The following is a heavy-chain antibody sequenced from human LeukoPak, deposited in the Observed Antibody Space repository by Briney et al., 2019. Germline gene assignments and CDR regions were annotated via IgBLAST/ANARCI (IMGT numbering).Heavy chain of an antibody. V-gene: IGHV4-61*05. J-gene: IGHJ6*02. CDR1: AGSISSSSYY. Sequence: PSETLSLTCTVSAGSISSSSYYWGWIRQPPGKGLEWIGYIYYSGSTNYNPSLKSRVTISVDTSKNQFSLKLSSVTAADTAVYYCARGGDRWNYNPYYGMDVWGQGTTVTVSS. D-gene: IGHD1-7*01. CDR3: ARGGDRWNYNPYYGMDV. CDR2: IYYSGST.